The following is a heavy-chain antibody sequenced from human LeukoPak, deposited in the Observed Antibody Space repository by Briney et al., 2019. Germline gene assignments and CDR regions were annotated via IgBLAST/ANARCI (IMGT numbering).Heavy chain of an antibody. J-gene: IGHJ2*01. CDR1: GFTFSSYA. CDR2: ISSSSSYI. V-gene: IGHV3-21*01. CDR3: ARGPSEVRGVINCYFDL. Sequence: PGGSLRLSCAASGFTFSSYAMSWVRQAPGKGLEWVSSISSSSSYIYYADSVKGRFTISRDNAKNSLYLQMNSLRAEDTAVYYCARGPSEVRGVINCYFDLWGRGTLVTVSS. D-gene: IGHD3-10*01.